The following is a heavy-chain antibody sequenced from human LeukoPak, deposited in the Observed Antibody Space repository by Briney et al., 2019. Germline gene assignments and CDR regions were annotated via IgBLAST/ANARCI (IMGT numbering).Heavy chain of an antibody. D-gene: IGHD6-13*01. CDR2: ISGSGGST. Sequence: GGSLRLSCAASGFTFSSYAMSWVRQAPGKGLEWVSAISGSGGSTYYADSVKGRFTISRDNSKNTLYLQMNSLRAEDTAVYYCAKDVHSSSWYYFDYWGQGTLVTVSP. V-gene: IGHV3-23*01. CDR1: GFTFSSYA. J-gene: IGHJ4*02. CDR3: AKDVHSSSWYYFDY.